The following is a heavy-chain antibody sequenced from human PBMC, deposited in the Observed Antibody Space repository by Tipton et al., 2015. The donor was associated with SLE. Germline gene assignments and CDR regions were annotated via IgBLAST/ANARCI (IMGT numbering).Heavy chain of an antibody. Sequence: QLVQSGGGLVQPGGSLRLSCATSGFTFSQYAMHWVRQAPGKGLEWVAVIWRDGSDEYYVDSVKGRFTISRDNSRNMLYLRMNSLRVEDTAVYYCARGYPYQLLFSDYWGQGTRVTVSS. D-gene: IGHD2-2*01. CDR2: IWRDGSDE. CDR3: ARGYPYQLLFSDY. V-gene: IGHV3-33*01. J-gene: IGHJ4*03. CDR1: GFTFSQYA.